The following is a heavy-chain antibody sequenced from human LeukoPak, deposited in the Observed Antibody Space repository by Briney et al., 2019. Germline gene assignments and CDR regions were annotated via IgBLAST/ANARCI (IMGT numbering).Heavy chain of an antibody. J-gene: IGHJ6*03. V-gene: IGHV3-53*01. Sequence: GGSLRLSCAASGFTFSSYWMSWVRQAPGKGLEWVSVIYSGGSTYYADSVKGRFTISRDNSKNALYLQMNSLRAEDTAVYYCARDRHYYGSGSLRFYYYMDVWGKGTTVTISS. CDR3: ARDRHYYGSGSLRFYYYMDV. D-gene: IGHD3-10*01. CDR1: GFTFSSYW. CDR2: IYSGGST.